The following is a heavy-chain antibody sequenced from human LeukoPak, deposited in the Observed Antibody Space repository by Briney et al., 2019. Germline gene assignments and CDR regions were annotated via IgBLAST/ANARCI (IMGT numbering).Heavy chain of an antibody. V-gene: IGHV4-34*01. D-gene: IGHD1-26*01. Sequence: SETLSLTCAVYGGSFSGYYWSWIRQPPGKGLEWIGEINHSGSTNYNPSLKSRVTISVDTSKNQFSLKLSSVTAADTAVYYCARRVVGASASFDYWGQGTLVTVSS. CDR1: GGSFSGYY. CDR3: ARRVVGASASFDY. CDR2: INHSGST. J-gene: IGHJ4*02.